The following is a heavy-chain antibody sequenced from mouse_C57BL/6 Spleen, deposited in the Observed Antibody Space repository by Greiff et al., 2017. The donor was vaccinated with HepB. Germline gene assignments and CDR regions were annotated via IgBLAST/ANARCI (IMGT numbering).Heavy chain of an antibody. CDR3: ARTVYSGSSYWYFDV. Sequence: QVTLKVSGPGILQPSQTLSLTCSFSGFSLSTFGMGVGWIRHPSGKGLEWLAHIWWDDDKYYNPALKSRLTIAKDTSKNQVFLKIANVDTSDTATYYCARTVYSGSSYWYFDVWGTGTTVTVSS. CDR2: IWWDDDK. V-gene: IGHV8-8*01. CDR1: GFSLSTFGMG. J-gene: IGHJ1*03. D-gene: IGHD1-1*01.